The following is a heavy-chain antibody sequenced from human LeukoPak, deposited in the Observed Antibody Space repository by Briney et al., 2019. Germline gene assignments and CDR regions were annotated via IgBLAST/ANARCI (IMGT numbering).Heavy chain of an antibody. CDR3: ARRSPSIWGSYRYTSNAFDI. CDR2: INHSGST. D-gene: IGHD3-16*02. V-gene: IGHV4-34*01. CDR1: GGSFSGYY. J-gene: IGHJ3*02. Sequence: SETLSLTCAVYGGSFSGYYWSWIRQPPGKGLEWIGEINHSGSTNYNLSLKSRVTISVDTSKNQFSLKLSSVTAADTAVYYCARRSPSIWGSYRYTSNAFDIWGQGTMVTVSS.